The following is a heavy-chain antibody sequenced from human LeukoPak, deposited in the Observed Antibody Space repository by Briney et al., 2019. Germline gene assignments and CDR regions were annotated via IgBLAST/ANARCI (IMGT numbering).Heavy chain of an antibody. D-gene: IGHD6-19*01. Sequence: SETLSLTCAVYGGSFSGHHWSWLRQPPGKGLEWIGEINHSGSTNYNPSLKSRVTISVDTSKNQFSLRLSSVTAADTAVYYCARVLEGSSGQHWYFDLWGRGTLVTVSS. CDR1: GGSFSGHH. CDR2: INHSGST. J-gene: IGHJ2*01. V-gene: IGHV4-34*01. CDR3: ARVLEGSSGQHWYFDL.